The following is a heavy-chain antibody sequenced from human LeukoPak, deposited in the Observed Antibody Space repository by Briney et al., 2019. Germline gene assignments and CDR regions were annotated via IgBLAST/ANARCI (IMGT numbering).Heavy chain of an antibody. CDR2: ISSSGSTI. CDR1: GFTFSSYE. D-gene: IGHD2-2*01. V-gene: IGHV3-48*03. J-gene: IGHJ3*02. CDR3: ASRTSLVPRGPPLTAGAFDI. Sequence: PGGSLRLSCAASGFTFSSYEMNWVRQAPGKGLEWVSYISSSGSTIYYADSVKGRFPISRDNAKNSLYLQMNSLRAEDTAVYYCASRTSLVPRGPPLTAGAFDIWGQGTMVTVSS.